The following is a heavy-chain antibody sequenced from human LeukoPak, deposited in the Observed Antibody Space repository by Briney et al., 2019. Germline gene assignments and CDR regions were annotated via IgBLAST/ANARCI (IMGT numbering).Heavy chain of an antibody. J-gene: IGHJ6*03. CDR3: ARNGDYSGSYPTYYYYYYMDV. CDR2: IYYSGST. D-gene: IGHD1-26*01. CDR1: GGSISSYY. V-gene: IGHV4-59*01. Sequence: PSETLSLTCTISGGSISSYYWSWIRQPPGKGLEWIGYIYYSGSTNYNPSLKSRVTISVDTSKNQFSLKLSSVTAADTAVYYCARNGDYSGSYPTYYYYYYMDVWGKGTTVTVSS.